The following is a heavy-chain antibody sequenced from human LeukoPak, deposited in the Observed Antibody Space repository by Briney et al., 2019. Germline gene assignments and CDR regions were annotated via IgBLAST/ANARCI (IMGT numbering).Heavy chain of an antibody. D-gene: IGHD1-26*01. CDR3: AVGATYFDY. CDR1: GGSISTYY. V-gene: IGHV4-59*04. J-gene: IGHJ4*02. Sequence: PSETLSLTCTVSGGSISTYYWSWIRQPPGKGLEWIGSIYYSGRTYYNPSLKSRLTMSVDTSKNQFSLKLSSVTAADTAVYYCAVGATYFDYWGQGTLVTVSS. CDR2: IYYSGRT.